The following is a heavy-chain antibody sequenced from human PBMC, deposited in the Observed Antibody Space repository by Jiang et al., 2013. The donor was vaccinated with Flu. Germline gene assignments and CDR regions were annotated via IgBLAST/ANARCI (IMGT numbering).Heavy chain of an antibody. Sequence: SGAEVKKPGSSVKVSCKASGGNFGRYAINWVRLAPGQGLEWMGGILPIAGTANFAQKFQDRVTITADESTSTVYMELGSLRSEDTAVYFCARSVEQQQTIMFYFDYWGQGTLVTVSS. V-gene: IGHV1-69*01. CDR1: GGNFGRYA. D-gene: IGHD6-13*01. CDR3: ARSVEQQQTIMFYFDY. CDR2: ILPIAGTA. J-gene: IGHJ4*02.